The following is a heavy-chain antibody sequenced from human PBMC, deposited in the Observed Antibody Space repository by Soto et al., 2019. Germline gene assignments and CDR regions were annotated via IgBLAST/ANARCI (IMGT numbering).Heavy chain of an antibody. CDR2: IYYSGST. V-gene: IGHV4-59*01. CDR1: GGSISSYY. CDR3: SRVSDRRGWGIALGV. Sequence: SETLSLTCTVSGGSISSYYWSWIRQPPGKGLEWIGYIYYSGSTNYNPSLKSRVTISVDTSKNQFSLKLSSVTAADTGIYYFSRVSDRRGWGIALGVSGQVTTVIGS. D-gene: IGHD6-19*01. J-gene: IGHJ6*02.